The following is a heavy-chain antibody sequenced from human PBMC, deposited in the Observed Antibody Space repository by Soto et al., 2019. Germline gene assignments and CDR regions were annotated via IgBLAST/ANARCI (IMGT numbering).Heavy chain of an antibody. CDR3: ARDTRYYYDSSGYPI. D-gene: IGHD3-22*01. J-gene: IGHJ3*02. CDR2: ISSSSSYI. V-gene: IGHV3-21*01. CDR1: GFTFSSYS. Sequence: GGSLRLSCAASGFTFSSYSMSWVRQAPGKGLEWVSSISSSSSYIYYADSVKGRFTISRDNAKNSLYLQMNSLRAEDTAVYYCARDTRYYYDSSGYPIWGQGTMVTVSS.